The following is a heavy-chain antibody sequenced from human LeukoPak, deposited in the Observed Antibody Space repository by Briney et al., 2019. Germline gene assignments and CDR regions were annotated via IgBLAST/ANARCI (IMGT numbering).Heavy chain of an antibody. CDR1: GFNFNNYA. V-gene: IGHV3-7*01. CDR3: ARDAGWNRFDY. J-gene: IGHJ4*02. CDR2: IKEDGSEK. Sequence: PGGSLRLSCAASGFNFNNYAMSWVRQAPGKGLEWVANIKEDGSEKNYVDSVKGRFTISRDNTKNSLFLQMNSLRVEDTAVYYCARDAGWNRFDYRGQGTLVTVSS. D-gene: IGHD1-1*01.